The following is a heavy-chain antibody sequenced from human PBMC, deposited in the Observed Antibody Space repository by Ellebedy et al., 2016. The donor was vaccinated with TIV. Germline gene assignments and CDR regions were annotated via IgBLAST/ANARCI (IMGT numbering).Heavy chain of an antibody. CDR3: ARHQYSGSSNFDY. CDR2: IDPSDSYT. V-gene: IGHV5-10-1*01. CDR1: GYSFTSYW. D-gene: IGHD1-26*01. Sequence: GESLKISCKGSGYSFTSYWISWVRQMPGKGLEWMGRIDPSDSYTNYSPSFQGHVTISADKSISTAYLQWSSLKASDTAIYYCARHQYSGSSNFDYWGQGTLVTVSS. J-gene: IGHJ4*02.